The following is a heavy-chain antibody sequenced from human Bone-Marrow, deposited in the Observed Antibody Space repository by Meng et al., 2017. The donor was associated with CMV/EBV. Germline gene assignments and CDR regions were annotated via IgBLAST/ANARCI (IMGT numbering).Heavy chain of an antibody. D-gene: IGHD3-22*01. V-gene: IGHV1-18*04. CDR3: ARVRQYEVTIGGSGARYYDYLHVMDV. Sequence: ASVKVSCKASGYTFTDYAINWVRQAPGQGLEWMGWVNTATGKKNYAQKVQGRVSMTTDASTNTVSMELKSLRSDDTAVYYCARVRQYEVTIGGSGARYYDYLHVMDVWGQGTTVTVSS. CDR2: VNTATGKK. J-gene: IGHJ6*02. CDR1: GYTFTDYA.